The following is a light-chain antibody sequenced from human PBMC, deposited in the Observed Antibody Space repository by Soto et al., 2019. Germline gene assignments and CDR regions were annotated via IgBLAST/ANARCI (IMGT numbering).Light chain of an antibody. CDR1: SSDVGTYKF. Sequence: QSALTQPASVSGSPGQSITISCTGTSSDVGTYKFVSWYQQYPGRAPKLMIYDVSSRPSGVSNRFSGSKSGSTASLTISGLQAEDEADYYCGSYTGSGTRVVFGGGTKLTVL. CDR3: GSYTGSGTRVV. V-gene: IGLV2-14*01. CDR2: DVS. J-gene: IGLJ2*01.